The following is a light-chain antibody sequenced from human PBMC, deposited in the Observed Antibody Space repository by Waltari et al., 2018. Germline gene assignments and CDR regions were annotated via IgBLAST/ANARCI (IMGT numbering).Light chain of an antibody. Sequence: QSVLTQSRSVSGSLGQSVTLSFTVTSSNIVRLNYVPWYQDHPVKAPKLLICEVHKRPSGVPVRFAGSKSGNTASLTISGLQPEDEAEYYCCSYACNYNWLFGGWTKLTVI. CDR1: SSNIVRLNY. V-gene: IGLV2-11*01. J-gene: IGLJ3*02. CDR2: EVH. CDR3: CSYACNYNWL.